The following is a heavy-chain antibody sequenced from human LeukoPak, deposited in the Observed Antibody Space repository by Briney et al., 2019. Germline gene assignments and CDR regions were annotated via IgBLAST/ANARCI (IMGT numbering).Heavy chain of an antibody. CDR3: ARERGGSSSCASFDY. Sequence: PGGSLRLSCAASGFTFSSYSMNWVRQAPGKGLEWVSSISSSSSYVSYADSVKGRFTISRDNAKNTLYLQMNSLRAEDTAVYYCARERGGSSSCASFDYWGQGTLVTVSS. D-gene: IGHD6-6*01. J-gene: IGHJ4*02. V-gene: IGHV3-21*01. CDR1: GFTFSSYS. CDR2: ISSSSSYV.